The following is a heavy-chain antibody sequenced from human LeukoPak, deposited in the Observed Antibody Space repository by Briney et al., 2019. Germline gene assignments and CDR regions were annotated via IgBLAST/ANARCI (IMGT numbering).Heavy chain of an antibody. J-gene: IGHJ4*02. Sequence: SETLSLTCAVYGGSFSGYYWSWIRQPPGKGLEWIGEINHSGSTNYNPSLKSRVTISVDTSKNQFSLKLSSVTAADTAVYYCVRGHVRGLRFPHYFDYWGQGTLVTVSS. CDR3: VRGHVRGLRFPHYFDY. V-gene: IGHV4-34*01. CDR2: INHSGST. D-gene: IGHD3-10*02. CDR1: GGSFSGYY.